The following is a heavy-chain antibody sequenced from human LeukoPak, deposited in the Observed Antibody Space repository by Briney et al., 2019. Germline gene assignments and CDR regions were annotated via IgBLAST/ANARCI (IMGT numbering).Heavy chain of an antibody. V-gene: IGHV3-48*01. CDR1: GFTFSSYS. CDR2: ISSSSSTI. CDR3: ARAIGELLSYFDY. J-gene: IGHJ4*02. D-gene: IGHD3-10*01. Sequence: PGGSLRLSCAASGFTFSSYSMSWVRQAPGKGLEWVSYISSSSSTIYYADPVKGRFTISRDNAKNSLYLQMNSLRAEDTAVYYCARAIGELLSYFDYWGQGTLVTVSS.